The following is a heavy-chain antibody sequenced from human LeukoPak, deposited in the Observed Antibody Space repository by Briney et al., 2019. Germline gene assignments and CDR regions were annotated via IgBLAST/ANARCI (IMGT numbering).Heavy chain of an antibody. CDR2: INPSGGST. CDR3: ARAQGSSGLDY. J-gene: IGHJ4*02. V-gene: IGHV1-46*01. D-gene: IGHD6-19*01. CDR1: GYTFTSYY. Sequence: ASVTVSCTASGYTFTSYYMHWVRQAPGQGLEWMGIINPSGGSTSYAQKFQGRVTMTRDTSTSTVYMELSSLRSEDTAVYYCARAQGSSGLDYWGQGTLVTVSS.